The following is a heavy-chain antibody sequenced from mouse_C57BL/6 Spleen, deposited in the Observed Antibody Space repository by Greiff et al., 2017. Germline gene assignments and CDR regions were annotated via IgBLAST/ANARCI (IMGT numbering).Heavy chain of an antibody. CDR3: VRHNYGSNYAMDY. CDR2: IRSKSNNYAT. V-gene: IGHV10-1*01. J-gene: IGHJ4*01. D-gene: IGHD1-1*01. Sequence: EVKLQESGGGLVQPKGSLKLSCAASGFSFNTYAMNWVRQAPGKGLEWVARIRSKSNNYATYYADSVKDRFTISRDDSESMLYLQMNNLKTEDTAMYYCVRHNYGSNYAMDYWGQGTSVTVSS. CDR1: GFSFNTYA.